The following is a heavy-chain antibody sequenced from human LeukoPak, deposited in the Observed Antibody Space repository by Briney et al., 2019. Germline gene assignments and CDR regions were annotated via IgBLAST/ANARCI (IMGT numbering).Heavy chain of an antibody. CDR3: ARDGLYFDY. J-gene: IGHJ4*02. CDR1: GNSINRYH. CDR2: IYNSGNT. Sequence: SETLSLTCSVSGNSINRYHWSWIRQPPGKGLEWIGYIYNSGNTKYNPSLKSRVTISIDTSKNQFSLKLSSVTAADTAVYYCARDGLYFDYWGQGTLVTVSS. V-gene: IGHV4-59*01.